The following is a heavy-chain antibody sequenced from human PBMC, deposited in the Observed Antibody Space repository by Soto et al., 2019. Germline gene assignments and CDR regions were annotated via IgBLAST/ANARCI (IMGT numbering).Heavy chain of an antibody. CDR1: GFTFSDYA. V-gene: IGHV3-30*03. D-gene: IGHD6-19*01. Sequence: VQLVESGGGVVQPGRSLRLSCAASGFTFSDYAMHWVRQAPGKGLEWVAVVSHDGRNTHYADSVKGRFTISRDSSTNTVSLEMTRLRAEDTAVYYCARGGPQWLVTSDVNYWGQGALVTVSS. CDR2: VSHDGRNT. J-gene: IGHJ4*02. CDR3: ARGGPQWLVTSDVNY.